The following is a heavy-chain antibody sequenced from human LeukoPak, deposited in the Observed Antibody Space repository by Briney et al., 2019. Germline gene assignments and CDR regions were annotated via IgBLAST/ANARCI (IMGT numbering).Heavy chain of an antibody. D-gene: IGHD3-22*01. Sequence: GGSLRLSCAASGFTFSSYAMSWVRQAPGKGLEWVSAISGSRGGTYYADSVKGRFTISRDNSKNTLYLQMNSLRAEDTAVYYCAKDGPLYYYDSSGYSDYWGQGTLVTVSS. J-gene: IGHJ4*02. CDR3: AKDGPLYYYDSSGYSDY. CDR2: ISGSRGGT. CDR1: GFTFSSYA. V-gene: IGHV3-23*01.